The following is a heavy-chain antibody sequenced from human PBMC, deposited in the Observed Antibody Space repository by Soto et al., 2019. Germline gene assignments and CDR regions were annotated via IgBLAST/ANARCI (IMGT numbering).Heavy chain of an antibody. CDR1: GGTFSSYA. CDR2: IIPIFGTA. J-gene: IGHJ6*02. D-gene: IGHD3-16*01. CDR3: ARDLPNTFYYYGMDV. Sequence: SVKVSCKASGGTFSSYAISWVRQAPGQGLEWMGGIIPIFGTANYAQKFQGRVTITADESTSTAYMELSSLRSEDTAVYYCARDLPNTFYYYGMDVWGQGTTVTVSS. V-gene: IGHV1-69*13.